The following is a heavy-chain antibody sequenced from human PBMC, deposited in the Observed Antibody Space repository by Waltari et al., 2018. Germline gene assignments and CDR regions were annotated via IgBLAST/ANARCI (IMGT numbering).Heavy chain of an antibody. J-gene: IGHJ6*02. CDR3: AKESNFGAGTYHYFYGIDI. CDR1: GFTFSNYG. CDR2: ISYNGHNE. Sequence: QVQLVESGGGVVQSGKSLRLSCAASGFTFSNYGMHWVRQAPGKGLDWVALISYNGHNEYYADSVKGRFNISRDNFNNILSLQMNNLRGDDTAVYYCAKESNFGAGTYHYFYGIDIWGQGTTVTVSS. V-gene: IGHV3-30*18. D-gene: IGHD3-10*01.